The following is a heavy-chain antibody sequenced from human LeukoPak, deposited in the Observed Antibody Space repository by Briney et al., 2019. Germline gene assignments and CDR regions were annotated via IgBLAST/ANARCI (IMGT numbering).Heavy chain of an antibody. CDR3: ARMMPLRRYVWGSYRLGRFDP. CDR1: GYTFASYD. V-gene: IGHV1-8*01. D-gene: IGHD3-16*02. CDR2: MNPNSGNT. Sequence: ASVKVSCKASGYTFASYDINWVRQATGQGLEWMGWMNPNSGNTGYAQKFQGRVTMTRNTSISTAYMELSSLRSEDTAVYYCARMMPLRRYVWGSYRLGRFDPWGQGTLVTVSS. J-gene: IGHJ5*02.